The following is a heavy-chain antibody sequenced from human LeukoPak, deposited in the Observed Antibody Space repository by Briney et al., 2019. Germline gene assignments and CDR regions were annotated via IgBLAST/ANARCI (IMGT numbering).Heavy chain of an antibody. CDR3: ARDEPTVTTGPPVGS. V-gene: IGHV3-74*01. CDR2: INGDGSTS. D-gene: IGHD4-17*01. CDR1: GFTFYSYW. Sequence: GGSLRLSCAASGFTFYSYWMHWVRHAPGKGLVWVSCINGDGSTSNYADSVKGRFTISRDNAKNTLYLQMHSLRAEDTAVYYCARDEPTVTTGPPVGSWGQGTLVTVSS. J-gene: IGHJ4*02.